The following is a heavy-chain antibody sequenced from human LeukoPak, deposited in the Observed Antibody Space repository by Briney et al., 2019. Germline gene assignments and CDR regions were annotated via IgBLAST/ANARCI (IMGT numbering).Heavy chain of an antibody. V-gene: IGHV4-34*01. CDR3: ARRLVDSSASQVSDH. D-gene: IGHD2-2*01. Sequence: SETLSLTCAVYGGSFSGYYWSWIRQSPGEGLEWIGEINDSGVTNCNPSLENRVILSVDTSKNQFSLRLSSVTAADTAVYYCARRLVDSSASQVSDHWGQGTLVTVSS. CDR2: INDSGVT. CDR1: GGSFSGYY. J-gene: IGHJ4*02.